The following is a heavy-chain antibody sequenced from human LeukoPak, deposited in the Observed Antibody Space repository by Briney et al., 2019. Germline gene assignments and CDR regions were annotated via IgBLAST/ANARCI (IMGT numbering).Heavy chain of an antibody. CDR3: ARLSRSGYYMDV. J-gene: IGHJ6*03. CDR1: GGFIGSGY. Sequence: AETLSLTCTLAGGFIGSGYWGWVRQPAGKSREWIGRIYTSGSTNYNPSLKSRVTISVDKSKNQFSLKLSSVTAADTAVYYCARLSRSGYYMDVWGKGTTVTVSS. D-gene: IGHD3-3*01. CDR2: IYTSGST. V-gene: IGHV4-4*07.